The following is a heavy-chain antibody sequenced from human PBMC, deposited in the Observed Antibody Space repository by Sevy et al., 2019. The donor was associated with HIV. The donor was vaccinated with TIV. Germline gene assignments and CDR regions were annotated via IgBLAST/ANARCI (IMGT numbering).Heavy chain of an antibody. CDR3: ARAPSGSQGPGQYFKH. J-gene: IGHJ1*01. Sequence: ASVKVSCKASGGTFSSYGISWVRQAPGQGLEWMGGIIPILGTVNYAQKFQGRVTITADESTKTAYMELSSLRSEDTAVYYCARAPSGSQGPGQYFKHWGQGTLVTVSS. D-gene: IGHD1-26*01. V-gene: IGHV1-69*13. CDR1: GGTFSSYG. CDR2: IIPILGTV.